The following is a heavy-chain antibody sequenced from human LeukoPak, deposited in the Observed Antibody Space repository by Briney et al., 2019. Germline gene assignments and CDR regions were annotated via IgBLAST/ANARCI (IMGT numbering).Heavy chain of an antibody. V-gene: IGHV1-69*13. CDR2: IIPIFGTA. CDR1: GGTFSSYA. CDR3: ARESDYYGSGSFFDY. D-gene: IGHD3-10*01. Sequence: SVKVSCKASGGTFSSYAISWVRQAPGQGLEWMGGIIPIFGTANYAQKFQGRVTITADESTSTAYMELSSLRSEDTAVYYCARESDYYGSGSFFDYWGQGTLVSVSS. J-gene: IGHJ4*02.